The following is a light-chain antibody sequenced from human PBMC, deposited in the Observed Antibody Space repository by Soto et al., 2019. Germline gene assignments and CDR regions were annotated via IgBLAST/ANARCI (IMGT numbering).Light chain of an antibody. CDR2: TNS. J-gene: IGLJ1*01. CDR1: SSNIGAGYD. CDR3: QSFDSSLSGYV. Sequence: QSVLTQPPSVSGAPGQRVAISCTGSSSNIGAGYDVNWYQQIPGTAPKLLIFTNSDRPSGVPDRFSGSKSGTSASLAITGLQAEDEADYYCQSFDSSLSGYVFGTGTKVTVL. V-gene: IGLV1-40*01.